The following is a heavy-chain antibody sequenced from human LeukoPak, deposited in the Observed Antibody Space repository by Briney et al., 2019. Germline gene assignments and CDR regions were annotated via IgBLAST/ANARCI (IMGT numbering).Heavy chain of an antibody. CDR3: AKATDSGYDYGALFDY. CDR1: GFFFSDYA. Sequence: GGSLRLSCATSGFFFSDYAMSWVRPAPGKGLGWVSTISSSGGSTYYADSVKGRFTISRDNFKNTLYLQMNSLRAEDTALYYCAKATDSGYDYGALFDYWGQGTLVTVSS. V-gene: IGHV3-23*01. D-gene: IGHD5-12*01. J-gene: IGHJ4*02. CDR2: ISSSGGST.